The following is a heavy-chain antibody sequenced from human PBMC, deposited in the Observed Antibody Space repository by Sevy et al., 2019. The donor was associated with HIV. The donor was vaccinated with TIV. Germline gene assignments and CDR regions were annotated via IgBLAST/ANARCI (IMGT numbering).Heavy chain of an antibody. CDR2: ISAYNGNT. CDR1: GYTFTSYG. J-gene: IGHJ5*02. D-gene: IGHD4-17*01. V-gene: IGHV1-18*01. Sequence: ASVKVSCKASGYTFTSYGISWVRQAPGQGLEWMGWISAYNGNTNYAQKLQGRVTMTTDTSTSTAYMEVRSLRSDDTAVYYCARELATVTTNWFDPWGQGTLVTVSS. CDR3: ARELATVTTNWFDP.